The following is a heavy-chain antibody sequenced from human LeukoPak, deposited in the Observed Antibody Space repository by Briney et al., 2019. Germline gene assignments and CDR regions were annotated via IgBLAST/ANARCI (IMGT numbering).Heavy chain of an antibody. V-gene: IGHV3-30*04. D-gene: IGHD6-13*01. CDR3: ARDRAPGQRQLVPDDFDI. CDR1: GFTFSSYA. Sequence: GRSLRPSCSASGFTFSSYAMHWVRQAPGKGLEWVAVISHDGMNKYYADSVKGRFTISRDNSKNTLYLQMNSLRAEDTAVYYCARDRAPGQRQLVPDDFDIWGQGTKVTDSS. J-gene: IGHJ3*02. CDR2: ISHDGMNK.